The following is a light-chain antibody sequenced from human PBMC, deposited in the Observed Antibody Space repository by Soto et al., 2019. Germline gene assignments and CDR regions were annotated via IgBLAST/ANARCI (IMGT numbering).Light chain of an antibody. V-gene: IGKV2-24*01. CDR1: QSLVHSDGHTY. Sequence: DIVMTQTPLSSPVTLGQPASISCRYSQSLVHSDGHTYLNWLQQRPGQPPRRLIYKISRRFSGVADRFSGSGAGTDFTLKISRVEAEDVGVYYCMQARQFLWTFGQGTKVEI. CDR2: KIS. J-gene: IGKJ1*01. CDR3: MQARQFLWT.